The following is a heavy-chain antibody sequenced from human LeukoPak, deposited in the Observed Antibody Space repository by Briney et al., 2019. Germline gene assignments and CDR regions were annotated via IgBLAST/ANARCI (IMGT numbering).Heavy chain of an antibody. D-gene: IGHD6-13*01. Sequence: PSETLSLTCAVYGGSFSAYYWSWIRQPPGKGLEWIGEINHSGSTNYNPSLKSRVTISVDMSKNQFSLKLSSVTAADTAVYYCARIPRIAAAVNDAFDIWGQGTMVTVSS. J-gene: IGHJ3*02. V-gene: IGHV4-34*01. CDR2: INHSGST. CDR1: GGSFSAYY. CDR3: ARIPRIAAAVNDAFDI.